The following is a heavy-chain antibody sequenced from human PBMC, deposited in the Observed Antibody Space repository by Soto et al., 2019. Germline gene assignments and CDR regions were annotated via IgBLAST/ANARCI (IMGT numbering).Heavy chain of an antibody. CDR3: ARDSRSIAVAGNGYFQH. V-gene: IGHV1-18*01. CDR2: ISAYNGNT. Sequence: ASVKVSCKASGYTFTSYGISWVRQAPGQGLEWMGWISAYNGNTNYAQKLQGRVTMTTDTSTSTANKELRSLRSDDTAVYYCARDSRSIAVAGNGYFQHWGQGTLVTVSS. D-gene: IGHD6-19*01. CDR1: GYTFTSYG. J-gene: IGHJ1*01.